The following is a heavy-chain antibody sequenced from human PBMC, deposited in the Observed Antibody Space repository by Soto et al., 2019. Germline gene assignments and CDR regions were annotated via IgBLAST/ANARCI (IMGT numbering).Heavy chain of an antibody. Sequence: SETLSLTCAVSGGSISSSNWWSWVRQPPGKGLEFIGSVYYSGGSHYNPSLKGRVTISVDTSNNQVSLRVNSVTAADTAVYYCGRVVEGATRHTDSDSWGQGMLVTVSS. J-gene: IGHJ5*02. CDR1: GGSISSSNW. CDR2: VYYSGGS. V-gene: IGHV4-4*02. CDR3: GRVVEGATRHTDSDS. D-gene: IGHD2-15*01.